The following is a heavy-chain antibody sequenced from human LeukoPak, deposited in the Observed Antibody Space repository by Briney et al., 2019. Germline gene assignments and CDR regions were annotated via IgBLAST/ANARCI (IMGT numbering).Heavy chain of an antibody. CDR3: TRVEDTAMAGGFDY. J-gene: IGHJ4*02. CDR1: GFTFGDYA. CDR2: IRSKAYGGTT. V-gene: IGHV3-49*04. D-gene: IGHD5-18*01. Sequence: PGRSLRLSCTASGFTFGDYATSWVRQAPGKGLEWVGFIRSKAYGGTTEYAASVKGRFTISRDDSKSIAYLQMNSLKTEDTAVYYCTRVEDTAMAGGFDYWGQGTLVTVSS.